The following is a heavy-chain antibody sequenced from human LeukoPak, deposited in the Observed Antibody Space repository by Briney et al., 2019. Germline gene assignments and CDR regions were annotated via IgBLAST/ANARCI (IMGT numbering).Heavy chain of an antibody. CDR3: ATAPILRGEGGEHYKYGMDV. V-gene: IGHV4-4*02. D-gene: IGHD2-2*02. J-gene: IGHJ6*02. CDR2: IDHNGTP. CDR1: VGSINSGNW. Sequence: SETLSLTCAVSVGSINSGNWWSWVRQSPGKGLEWIGEIDHNGTPNYNPSLKSRVTISADTFKSHFSLKMTSVTAADTAVYYCATAPILRGEGGEHYKYGMDVWGQGTTVIVSS.